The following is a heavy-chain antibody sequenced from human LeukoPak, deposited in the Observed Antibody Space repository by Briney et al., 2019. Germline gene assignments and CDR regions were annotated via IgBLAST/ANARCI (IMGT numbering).Heavy chain of an antibody. V-gene: IGHV3-21*01. Sequence: GGSLRLSCAASGFTVSSNYMTWVRQAPGKGLEWVSSISSSSSYIYYADSVKGRFTISRDNAKNSLYLQMNSLRAEDTAVYYCARDVFEWLDDAFDIWGQGTMVTVSS. CDR1: GFTVSSNY. CDR3: ARDVFEWLDDAFDI. J-gene: IGHJ3*02. D-gene: IGHD3-3*01. CDR2: ISSSSSYI.